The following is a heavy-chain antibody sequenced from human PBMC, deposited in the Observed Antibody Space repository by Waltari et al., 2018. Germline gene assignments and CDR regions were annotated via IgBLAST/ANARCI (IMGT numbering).Heavy chain of an antibody. CDR1: GGSISSSSYY. CDR3: ARDIEGYYYDKVFFDY. D-gene: IGHD3-22*01. V-gene: IGHV4-39*07. Sequence: QLQLQESGPGLVKPSETLSLTCTVSGGSISSSSYYWGWIRQPPGKGLEWIGSIYYSGSTYYNPSLKSRVTISVDTSKNQFSLKLSSVTAADTAVYYCARDIEGYYYDKVFFDYWGQGTLVTVSS. CDR2: IYYSGST. J-gene: IGHJ4*02.